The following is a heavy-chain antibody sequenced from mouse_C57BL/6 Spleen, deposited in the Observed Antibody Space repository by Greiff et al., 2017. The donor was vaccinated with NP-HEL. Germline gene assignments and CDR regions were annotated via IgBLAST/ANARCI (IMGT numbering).Heavy chain of an antibody. D-gene: IGHD1-1*01. CDR1: GYSITSYY. CDR3: ARGYYGSSYVGYFDV. CDR2: ISYSGST. J-gene: IGHJ1*03. Sequence: ESGPGLAKPSQTLSLTCSVTGYSITSYYWNWIRKFPGNKLEYMGYISYSGSTYYNPSLKSRISITRDTSKNQYYLQLNSVTTEDTATYYCARGYYGSSYVGYFDVWGTGTTVTVSS. V-gene: IGHV3-8*01.